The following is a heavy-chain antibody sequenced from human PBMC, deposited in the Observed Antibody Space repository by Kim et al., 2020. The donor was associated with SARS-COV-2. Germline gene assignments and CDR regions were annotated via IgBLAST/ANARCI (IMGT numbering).Heavy chain of an antibody. CDR1: GFTFDDYA. V-gene: IGHV3-9*01. Sequence: SLRLSCAASGFTFDDYAMHWVRQAPGKGLEWVSGISWNSGSIGYADSVKGRFTISRDNAKNSLYLQMNSLRAEDTALYYCAKDRGYCSGGSCYTGGRNQYYYGMDVWGQGTTVTVSS. D-gene: IGHD2-15*01. CDR2: ISWNSGSI. J-gene: IGHJ6*02. CDR3: AKDRGYCSGGSCYTGGRNQYYYGMDV.